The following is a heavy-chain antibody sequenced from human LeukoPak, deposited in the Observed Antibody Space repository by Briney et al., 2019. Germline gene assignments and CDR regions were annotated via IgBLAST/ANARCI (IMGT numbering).Heavy chain of an antibody. CDR3: ARRRTGGGPFGY. D-gene: IGHD1-14*01. Sequence: SETLSLTCTVSGGSISSYYWSWIRQPPGKGLEWIGYIYYSGSTNYNPSLKSRVTISVDTSKNQFSLKLSPVTAADTAVYYCARRRTGGGPFGYWGQGTLVTVSS. CDR2: IYYSGST. V-gene: IGHV4-59*08. J-gene: IGHJ4*02. CDR1: GGSISSYY.